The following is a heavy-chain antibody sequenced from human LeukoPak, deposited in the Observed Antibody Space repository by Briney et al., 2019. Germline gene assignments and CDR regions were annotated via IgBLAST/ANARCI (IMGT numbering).Heavy chain of an antibody. J-gene: IGHJ4*02. CDR1: GYTFTSYY. V-gene: IGHV1-46*01. Sequence: ASVKVSCKASGYTFTSYYMHWVRQAPGQGLEWMGIINPSGGSTSYAQKFQGRVTITADKSTSTAYMELSSLRSEDTAVYYCARSYYDSSGLDYWGQGTLVTVSS. CDR2: INPSGGST. D-gene: IGHD3-22*01. CDR3: ARSYYDSSGLDY.